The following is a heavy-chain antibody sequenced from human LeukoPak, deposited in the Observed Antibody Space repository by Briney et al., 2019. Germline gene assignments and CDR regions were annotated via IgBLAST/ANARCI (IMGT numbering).Heavy chain of an antibody. J-gene: IGHJ5*02. CDR1: GFTFSSYG. D-gene: IGHD1-26*01. V-gene: IGHV3-33*06. Sequence: GGSLRLSCAASGFTFSSYGMHWVRQAPGKGLEWVAGTWYDGSNKNYVDSVKGRFTISKDNSRNTLDLEMNSLSAEDTAVYYCAKPYSGTFYSFDPWGQGALVTVSS. CDR3: AKPYSGTFYSFDP. CDR2: TWYDGSNK.